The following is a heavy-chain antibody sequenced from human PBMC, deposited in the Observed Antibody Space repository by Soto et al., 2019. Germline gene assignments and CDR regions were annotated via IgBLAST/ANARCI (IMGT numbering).Heavy chain of an antibody. D-gene: IGHD2-21*02. CDR3: ARDDGGNFGGLFDY. Sequence: GGSLRLSCAASGFTFDDYGMSWVRQAPGKGLEWVSGINWNGGSTGYADSVKGQFTISRDNAKNSLYLQMNSLRAEDTALYYCARDDGGNFGGLFDYWGQGTLVTVSS. CDR2: INWNGGST. J-gene: IGHJ4*02. V-gene: IGHV3-20*04. CDR1: GFTFDDYG.